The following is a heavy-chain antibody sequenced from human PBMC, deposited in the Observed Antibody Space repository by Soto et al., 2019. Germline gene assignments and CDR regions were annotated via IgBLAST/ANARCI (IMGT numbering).Heavy chain of an antibody. CDR1: GYTVTSFY. CDR3: AKPQIARHYYYGMEV. V-gene: IGHV1-46*01. J-gene: IGHJ6*02. Sequence: QVQLVQSGAEVKKPGASVKVSCKASGYTVTSFYMHWVRQAPGQGLEWMGIINPSGTTTDYAQKFQGGVTMTRDTSTSTYYMELSSSTSEDTAVYYCAKPQIARHYYYGMEVWGQGTAVTVSS. CDR2: INPSGTTT.